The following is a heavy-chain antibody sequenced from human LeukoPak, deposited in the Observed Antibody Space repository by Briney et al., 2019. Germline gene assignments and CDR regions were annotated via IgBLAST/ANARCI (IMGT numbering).Heavy chain of an antibody. CDR2: ISYDGSNK. CDR3: ARASSGSSPPDY. D-gene: IGHD3-10*01. J-gene: IGHJ4*02. V-gene: IGHV3-30-3*01. Sequence: GGSLRLSCAASGFTFSSYAMHWVRQAPGKGLEWVAVISYDGSNKYYADSVKGRFTISRDNSKNTLHLQMNSLRAEDTAVYYCARASSGSSPPDYWGQGTLVTVSS. CDR1: GFTFSSYA.